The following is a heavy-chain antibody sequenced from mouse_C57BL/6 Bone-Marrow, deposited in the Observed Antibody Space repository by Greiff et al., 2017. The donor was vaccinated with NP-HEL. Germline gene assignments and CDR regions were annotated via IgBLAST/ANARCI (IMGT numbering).Heavy chain of an antibody. Sequence: EVQRVESGGGLVQPGESLKLSCESNEYEFPSHDMSWVRKTPEKRLELVAAINSDGGSTYYPDTMERRFIISRDNTKKTLYLQRSSLRSEDTALYYGATSGWWGDFDYWGQGTTLTVSS. CDR1: EYEFPSHD. J-gene: IGHJ2*01. V-gene: IGHV5-2*01. CDR2: INSDGGST. CDR3: ATSGWWGDFDY. D-gene: IGHD1-1*02.